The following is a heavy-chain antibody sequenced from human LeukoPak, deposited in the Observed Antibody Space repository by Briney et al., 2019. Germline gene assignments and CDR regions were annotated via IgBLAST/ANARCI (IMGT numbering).Heavy chain of an antibody. V-gene: IGHV3-30*03. Sequence: GGSLRLSCSASGFTFSDYGMHWVRQAPGKGLEWVAVISYHGSDRYYTESVKGRLTISRDDSENTLYLQMDSLRVEDTAVYYCARDKSGDYSMDYWGQGTLVTVSS. CDR3: ARDKSGDYSMDY. J-gene: IGHJ4*02. CDR1: GFTFSDYG. CDR2: ISYHGSDR. D-gene: IGHD2-21*02.